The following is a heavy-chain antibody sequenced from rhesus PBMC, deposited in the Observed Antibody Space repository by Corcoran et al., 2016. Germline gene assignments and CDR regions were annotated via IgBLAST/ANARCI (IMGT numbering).Heavy chain of an antibody. Sequence: QGQLQESGPGLVKPPATLSLTCAVSGGSVSSTYWRWIRQSPGKGLEWIGSIYGGSGDTNYNPSLKSRATISTDTSKNQFSLKLRSVTAADTAVYFCARYKPITGTTFFDYWGQGVLVTVSS. J-gene: IGHJ4*01. CDR1: GGSVSSTY. CDR2: IYGGSGDT. CDR3: ARYKPITGTTFFDY. V-gene: IGHV4-160*01. D-gene: IGHD1-7*02.